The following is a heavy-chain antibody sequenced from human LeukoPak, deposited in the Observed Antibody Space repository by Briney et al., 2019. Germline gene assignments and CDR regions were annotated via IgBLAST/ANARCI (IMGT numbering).Heavy chain of an antibody. CDR3: ARVSAADAFDI. D-gene: IGHD6-13*01. V-gene: IGHV1-2*02. J-gene: IGHJ3*02. CDR2: INTSSGGT. CDR1: GYTFTGYY. Sequence: ASVKASCKASGYTFTGYYTHWVRQAPGQGLEWMGWINTSSGGTNYAQKFQGRVTMTRDTSISTAYMEVRRLRSDDAAVYYGARVSAADAFDIWGQGTMVTVSS.